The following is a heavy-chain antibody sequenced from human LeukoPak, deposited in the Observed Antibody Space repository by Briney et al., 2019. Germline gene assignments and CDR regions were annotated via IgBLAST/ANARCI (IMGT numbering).Heavy chain of an antibody. D-gene: IGHD3-22*01. J-gene: IGHJ4*02. CDR2: VSDSGTT. CDR1: GVSIRTSTYY. Sequence: SGTLSLTCNVSGVSIRTSTYYWNWIRQSPGKGLEWIGCVSDSGTTKSNPSLKSRVTISVDMSKNHFSLILMSVTAADTAVYYCARGYYEPFQSWGQGTLVTVSS. CDR3: ARGYYEPFQS. V-gene: IGHV4-61*03.